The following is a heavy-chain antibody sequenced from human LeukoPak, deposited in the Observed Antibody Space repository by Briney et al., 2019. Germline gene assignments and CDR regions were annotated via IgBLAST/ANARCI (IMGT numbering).Heavy chain of an antibody. CDR2: FDPEDGET. J-gene: IGHJ3*02. Sequence: PRASVKVSCTVSGYTLTELSMHWVRQAPGKGLEWMGGFDPEDGETIYAQKFQGRVTMTEDTSTDTAYMELSILRSEDTAVYYCAAAGISSGYHDAFDIWGQGTMVTVSS. CDR3: AAAGISSGYHDAFDI. V-gene: IGHV1-24*01. CDR1: GYTLTELS. D-gene: IGHD3-22*01.